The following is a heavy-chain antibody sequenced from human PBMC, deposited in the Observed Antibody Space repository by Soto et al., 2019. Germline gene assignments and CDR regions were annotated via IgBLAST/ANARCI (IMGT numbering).Heavy chain of an antibody. V-gene: IGHV4-34*01. CDR1: GGSFSGYY. Sequence: PSETLSLTCAVYGGSFSGYYWSWIRQPPGKGLEWIGEINHSGSTNYNPSLKSRVTISVDTSISTAYMELSRLRSDDTAVYYCAILRPSSSYSWFDPWGQGTLVTVSS. CDR2: INHSGST. D-gene: IGHD1-26*01. J-gene: IGHJ5*02. CDR3: AILRPSSSYSWFDP.